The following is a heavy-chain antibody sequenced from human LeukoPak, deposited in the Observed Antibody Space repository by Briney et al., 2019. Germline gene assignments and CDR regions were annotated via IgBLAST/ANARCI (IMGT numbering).Heavy chain of an antibody. CDR1: GFTFDDYG. Sequence: PGGSLRLSCAASGFTFDDYGMSWVRQAPGKGLEWVSGINWNGGSTDYADSVKGRFTISRDNAKNSLYLQMNSLRAEDTAVYYCANQYSGSYPRGLDYWGQGTLVTVSS. CDR2: INWNGGST. CDR3: ANQYSGSYPRGLDY. J-gene: IGHJ4*02. D-gene: IGHD1-26*01. V-gene: IGHV3-20*04.